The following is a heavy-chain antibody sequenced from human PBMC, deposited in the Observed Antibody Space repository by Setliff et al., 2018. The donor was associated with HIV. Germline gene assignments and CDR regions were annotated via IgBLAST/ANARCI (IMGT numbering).Heavy chain of an antibody. V-gene: IGHV1-8*01. Sequence: ASVKVSCKASGYTFTSYDINWVRQATGQGLEWMGWMNPNSGNTGYAQKFQGRVTMTRNTSITTAYMELSSLRSEDTAVYYCARSLNRIAVAAVWGQGTTVTVSS. J-gene: IGHJ6*02. D-gene: IGHD6-19*01. CDR1: GYTFTSYD. CDR2: MNPNSGNT. CDR3: ARSLNRIAVAAV.